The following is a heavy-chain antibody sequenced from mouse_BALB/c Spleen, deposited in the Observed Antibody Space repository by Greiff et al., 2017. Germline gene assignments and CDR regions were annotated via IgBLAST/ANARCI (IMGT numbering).Heavy chain of an antibody. CDR1: GYTFTDYY. CDR3: ARDGKDYFDY. D-gene: IGHD2-1*01. V-gene: IGHV1-84*02. CDR2: IYPGSGNT. Sequence: QVHVKQSGPELVKPGASVKISCKASGYTFTDYYINWVKQKPGQGLEWIGWIYPGSGNTKYNEKFKGKATLTVDTSSSTAYMQLSSLTSEDTAVYFCARDGKDYFDYWGQGTTLTVSS. J-gene: IGHJ2*01.